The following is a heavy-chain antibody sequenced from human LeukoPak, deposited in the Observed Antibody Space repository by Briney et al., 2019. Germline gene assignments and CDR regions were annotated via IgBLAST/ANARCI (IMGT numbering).Heavy chain of an antibody. V-gene: IGHV4-59*01. CDR1: GGSINDFY. D-gene: IGHD2-21*02. Sequence: PSETLSLTCTVSGGSINDFYWSWIRQPPGKGLEWIGYIYYSGSTNYNPSLKSRVTISVDTSKNQFSLKLSSVTAADTAVYYCARDRAYCGGDCYSGTPYFDYWGQGTLVTVSS. CDR2: IYYSGST. CDR3: ARDRAYCGGDCYSGTPYFDY. J-gene: IGHJ4*02.